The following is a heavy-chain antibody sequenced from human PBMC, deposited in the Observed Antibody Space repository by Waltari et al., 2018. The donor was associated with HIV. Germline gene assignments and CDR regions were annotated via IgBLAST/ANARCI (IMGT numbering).Heavy chain of an antibody. V-gene: IGHV3-21*01. D-gene: IGHD2-15*01. CDR1: GFTFSSYS. CDR2: ISSSSTYI. Sequence: EVQLVESGGDLVKPGEYLRLSCAVSGFTFSSYSMNWVRQAPGKGLEWVSSISSSSTYIYYADSVKGRFSISRDNAKSSLFLQLTSLRADDTAVYFCATDVARGRFDYWGQGTPVTVSS. CDR3: ATDVARGRFDY. J-gene: IGHJ4*02.